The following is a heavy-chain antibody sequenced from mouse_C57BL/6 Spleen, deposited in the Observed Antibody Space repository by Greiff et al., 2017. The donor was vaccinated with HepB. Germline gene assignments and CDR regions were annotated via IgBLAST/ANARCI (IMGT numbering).Heavy chain of an antibody. V-gene: IGHV5-9-1*02. CDR2: ISSGGDYI. CDR3: TRDDYYGSSPYWYFDV. D-gene: IGHD1-1*01. J-gene: IGHJ1*03. Sequence: EVKLVESGEGLVKPGGSLKLSCAASGFTFSSYAMSWVRQTPEKRLEWVAYISSGGDYIYYADTVKGRFTISRDNARNTLYLQMSSLKSEDTAMYYCTRDDYYGSSPYWYFDVWGTGTTVTVSS. CDR1: GFTFSSYA.